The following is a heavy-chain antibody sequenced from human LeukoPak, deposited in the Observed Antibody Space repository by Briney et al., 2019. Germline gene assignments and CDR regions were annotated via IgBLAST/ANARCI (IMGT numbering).Heavy chain of an antibody. V-gene: IGHV3-23*01. Sequence: GSLRLSCAASGFTFAIYHMSWVGQPPGKALEWVATIRGDGVYYADSVQGRFTISRDDSKNTVYVQMNSLRAEDTAVYYCAKSRVEVAGTGGFDTWGRGTLVAVSS. J-gene: IGHJ3*02. CDR2: IRGDGV. D-gene: IGHD6-13*01. CDR1: GFTFAIYH. CDR3: AKSRVEVAGTGGFDT.